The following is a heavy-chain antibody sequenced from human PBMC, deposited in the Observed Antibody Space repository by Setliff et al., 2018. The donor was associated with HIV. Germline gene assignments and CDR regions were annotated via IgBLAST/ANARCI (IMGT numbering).Heavy chain of an antibody. D-gene: IGHD1-26*01. Sequence: GGSLRLSCAASGFTFSRYWMSWVRQAPGKGLEWVANIKQDGSEMYHVDSVKGRFTTSRDNAKSSLFLQMNNLRGEDTAVYHCAILSYSSGWGQGTQVTVSS. CDR2: IKQDGSEM. V-gene: IGHV3-7*03. CDR3: AILSYSSG. CDR1: GFTFSRYW. J-gene: IGHJ4*02.